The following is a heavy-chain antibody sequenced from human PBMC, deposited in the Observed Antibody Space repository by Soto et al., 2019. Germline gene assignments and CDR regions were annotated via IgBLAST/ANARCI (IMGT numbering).Heavy chain of an antibody. CDR2: INPKSGDT. Sequence: VKVSCKASGYTFTDYFMHWVRHAPGQGLEWMGWINPKSGDTNYAQKFQGSVTMTRDTSISTAYMELSSLRSDDTAVYYCARVLATVTTWALGYWGQGALVTVSS. V-gene: IGHV1-2*02. CDR1: GYTFTDYF. J-gene: IGHJ4*02. D-gene: IGHD4-4*01. CDR3: ARVLATVTTWALGY.